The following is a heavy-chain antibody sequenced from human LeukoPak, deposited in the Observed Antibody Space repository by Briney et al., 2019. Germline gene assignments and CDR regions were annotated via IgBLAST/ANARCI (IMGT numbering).Heavy chain of an antibody. D-gene: IGHD3-22*01. CDR1: GFTFSSYW. Sequence: GGSLRLSCAASGFTFSSYWMSWVRQAPGKGLEWVANIKQDGSEKYYVDSVKGRFTISKDNAKNSLYLQMNSLRAEDTAVYYCARERNDKYYYDSSGYYPWGQGTLVTVSS. J-gene: IGHJ5*02. CDR2: IKQDGSEK. CDR3: ARERNDKYYYDSSGYYP. V-gene: IGHV3-7*01.